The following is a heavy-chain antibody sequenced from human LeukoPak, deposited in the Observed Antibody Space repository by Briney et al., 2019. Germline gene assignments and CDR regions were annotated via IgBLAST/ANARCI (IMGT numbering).Heavy chain of an antibody. D-gene: IGHD7-27*01. CDR1: GYSFTSYW. CDR2: IYPGDSDT. V-gene: IGHV5-51*01. J-gene: IGHJ4*02. CDR3: ASSLGPLTGTHLGFDY. Sequence: GESLKISCKGSGYSFTSYWIGWVRQMPGKGLEWMGIIYPGDSDTRYSPSFQGQVTISADKSISTAYLQWSSLKASDTAMYYCASSLGPLTGTHLGFDYWGQGTLVTVSS.